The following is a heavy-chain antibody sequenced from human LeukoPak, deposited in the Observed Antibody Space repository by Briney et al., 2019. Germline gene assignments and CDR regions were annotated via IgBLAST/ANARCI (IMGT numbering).Heavy chain of an antibody. D-gene: IGHD1-26*01. CDR1: GYTFSGYS. Sequence: ASVKVSCRASGYTFSGYSMHWVRQAPGQGLEWMGWIYPNSGGTKYAQKFQGRVTMTRDTSISTIYMELSSLRSDDTAVYYCARFSGSSNFDYWGQGTLVTVSS. CDR2: IYPNSGGT. V-gene: IGHV1-2*02. J-gene: IGHJ4*02. CDR3: ARFSGSSNFDY.